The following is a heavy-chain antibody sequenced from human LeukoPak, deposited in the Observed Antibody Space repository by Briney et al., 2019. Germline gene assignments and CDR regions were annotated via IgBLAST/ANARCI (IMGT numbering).Heavy chain of an antibody. CDR1: GFTFNSYG. D-gene: IGHD2-15*01. CDR3: AKEIGAKVVAATAFAFDI. CDR2: ISYDGPNK. Sequence: GRSLRLSCAASGFTFNSYGMHWVRQAPGKGLEWVAVISYDGPNKYYADSVKGRFTISRDDSKSTLYLQMNSLRAEDTAVYYCAKEIGAKVVAATAFAFDIWGQGTMVTVSS. J-gene: IGHJ3*02. V-gene: IGHV3-30*18.